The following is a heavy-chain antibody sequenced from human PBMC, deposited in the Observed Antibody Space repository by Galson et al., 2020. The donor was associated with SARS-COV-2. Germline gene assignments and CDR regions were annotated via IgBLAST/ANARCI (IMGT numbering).Heavy chain of an antibody. Sequence: SETLSLTCTVSGVSFSSSSYYWGWVLQPPGKWLDWIGNIYYIGSTYYNPSLKSRVTISIDTSKNQFFLRLNSVTAADTAVYYCAREVCTGGSCFRWYFDHWGRGTLVTVSS. CDR2: IYYIGST. CDR1: GVSFSSSSYY. V-gene: IGHV4-39*07. CDR3: AREVCTGGSCFRWYFDH. D-gene: IGHD2-15*01. J-gene: IGHJ4*02.